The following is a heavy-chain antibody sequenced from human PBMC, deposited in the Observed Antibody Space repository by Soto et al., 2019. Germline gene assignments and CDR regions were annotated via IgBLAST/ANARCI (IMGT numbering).Heavy chain of an antibody. D-gene: IGHD6-13*01. CDR2: ISAYNGNK. J-gene: IGHJ4*02. CDR1: GYTFTTYD. V-gene: IGHV1-18*01. Sequence: ASVKVSCKASGYTFTTYDISWVRQAPGQGLEWMGWISAYNGNKKYAQKLQGRVTMTTDTSTSTAYMELRSLRSDDTAVYYCARDLGQQRVDYWGQGTLVTVSS. CDR3: ARDLGQQRVDY.